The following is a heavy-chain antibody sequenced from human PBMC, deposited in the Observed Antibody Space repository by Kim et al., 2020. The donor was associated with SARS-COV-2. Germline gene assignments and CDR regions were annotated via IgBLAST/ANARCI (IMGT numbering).Heavy chain of an antibody. V-gene: IGHV3-48*04. J-gene: IGHJ5*02. CDR1: GFIFSNSA. Sequence: GGSLRLSCAASGFIFSNSAFNWVRQAPGKGLEWIAYISTSGSVIYSADSVKGRFTISRDDAKNSVYLQINSLRAEDTAVYYCATHLSHYGASPSGQ. CDR2: ISTSGSVI. CDR3: ATHLSHYGASP. D-gene: IGHD3-10*01.